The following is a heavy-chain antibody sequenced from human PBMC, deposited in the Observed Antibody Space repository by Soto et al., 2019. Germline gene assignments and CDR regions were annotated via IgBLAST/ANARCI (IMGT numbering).Heavy chain of an antibody. Sequence: GGSLRLSCAASGFTFSSYAMSWVRQAPGKGLEWVSAISGSGGSTYYADSVKGRFTISRDKSKNTLYLQMNSLRAEDTAVYYCAKDRVAVAGNSYNWFDPWGQGTLVTVSS. D-gene: IGHD6-19*01. J-gene: IGHJ5*02. CDR1: GFTFSSYA. V-gene: IGHV3-23*01. CDR3: AKDRVAVAGNSYNWFDP. CDR2: ISGSGGST.